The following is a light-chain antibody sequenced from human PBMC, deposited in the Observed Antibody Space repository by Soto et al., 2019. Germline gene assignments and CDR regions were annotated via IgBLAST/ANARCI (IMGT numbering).Light chain of an antibody. CDR1: SSDVGGYNY. CDR2: DVS. V-gene: IGLV2-14*01. J-gene: IGLJ1*01. Sequence: QSALTQPASVSGSPGQSITISCTGTSSDVGGYNYVSWYQQHPGKAPKLMIYDVSNRPSGVSNRFSGSKSGNTASLTISGLRAEDEADYYCSSYTSISTGVFGTGTKVTVL. CDR3: SSYTSISTGV.